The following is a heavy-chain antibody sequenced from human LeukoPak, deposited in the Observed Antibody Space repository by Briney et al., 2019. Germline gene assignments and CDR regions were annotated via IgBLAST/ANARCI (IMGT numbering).Heavy chain of an antibody. CDR2: IYYSGIT. J-gene: IGHJ6*03. Sequence: PSETLSLTCTVSGASISNSDRYWGWIRQPPGKGLEWIGSIYYSGITYHNPSLKSRVTISVDTSNNQFSLKMSSVAAADTAVYFCARHQEGMVRGVLYYLDVWGKGTTVITSS. D-gene: IGHD3-10*01. CDR3: ARHQEGMVRGVLYYLDV. V-gene: IGHV4-39*01. CDR1: GASISNSDRY.